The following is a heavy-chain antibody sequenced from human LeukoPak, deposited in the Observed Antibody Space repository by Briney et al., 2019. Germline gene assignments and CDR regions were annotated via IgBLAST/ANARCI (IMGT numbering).Heavy chain of an antibody. J-gene: IGHJ4*02. CDR3: AATDDYSNYDLGY. D-gene: IGHD4-11*01. Sequence: SKTLSLTCTVSGGSISSGSYYWSWIRQPAGKGLEWIGRIYTSGSTNYNPSLRSRVTISVDTSKNQFSLKLSSVTAADTAVYYCAATDDYSNYDLGYWGQGTLVTVSS. V-gene: IGHV4-61*02. CDR2: IYTSGST. CDR1: GGSISSGSYY.